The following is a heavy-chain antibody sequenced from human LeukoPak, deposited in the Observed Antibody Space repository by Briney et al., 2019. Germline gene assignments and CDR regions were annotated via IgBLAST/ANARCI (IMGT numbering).Heavy chain of an antibody. D-gene: IGHD5-18*01. J-gene: IGHJ4*02. V-gene: IGHV3-9*01. CDR1: GFDFEDFA. CDR3: ARDIGYFRFDD. CDR2: ISWSSGSL. Sequence: GGSLRLSCAASGFDFEDFAMHWVRQAPGKGLEWVSGISWSSGSLAYADSVRGRFTISRDNAMNSLYLQMHSLRPEDAALYYCARDIGYFRFDDWGQGTLVTVSS.